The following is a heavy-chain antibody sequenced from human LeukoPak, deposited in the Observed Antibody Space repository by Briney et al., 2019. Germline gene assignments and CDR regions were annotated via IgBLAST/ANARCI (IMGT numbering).Heavy chain of an antibody. CDR1: GFTFSSYS. V-gene: IGHV3-48*04. Sequence: GGSLRLSCAVSGFTFSSYSMNWVRQAPGKGLEWVSYISRSSSTIYYADSVKGRFTISRDNAKNSLYLQMNSLRAEDTAVYYCARGEPTYSSTWYPYGAFDIWGQGTMVTASS. CDR2: ISRSSSTI. J-gene: IGHJ3*02. CDR3: ARGEPTYSSTWYPYGAFDI. D-gene: IGHD6-13*01.